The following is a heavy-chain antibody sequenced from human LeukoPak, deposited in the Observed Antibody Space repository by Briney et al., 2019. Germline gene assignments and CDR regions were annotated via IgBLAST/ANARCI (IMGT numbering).Heavy chain of an antibody. CDR2: VSVNGDL. V-gene: IGHV4-59*12. CDR1: GVSMNNNY. Sequence: SETLSLTCPVSGVSMNNNYWSWIRQPPGKGLDLIASVSVNGDLNYSPSLESRVTISLDSSKNQFSLQLNSVTPEDTAVYYCARDRSGSYLGEFDYWGQGTLVTVSS. J-gene: IGHJ4*02. CDR3: ARDRSGSYLGEFDY. D-gene: IGHD1-26*01.